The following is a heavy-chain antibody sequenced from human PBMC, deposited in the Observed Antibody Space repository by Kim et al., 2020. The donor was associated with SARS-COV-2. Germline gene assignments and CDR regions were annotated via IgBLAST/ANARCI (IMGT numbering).Heavy chain of an antibody. J-gene: IGHJ6*02. D-gene: IGHD6-13*01. CDR3: ARVTYSSSWYWPMAGYYYYGMDV. V-gene: IGHV1-69*13. Sequence: SVKVSCKASGGTFSSYAISWVRQAPGQGLEWMGGIIPIFGTANYAQKFQGRVTITADESTSTAYMELSSLRSEDTAVYYCARVTYSSSWYWPMAGYYYYGMDVWGQGTTVTVSS. CDR2: IIPIFGTA. CDR1: GGTFSSYA.